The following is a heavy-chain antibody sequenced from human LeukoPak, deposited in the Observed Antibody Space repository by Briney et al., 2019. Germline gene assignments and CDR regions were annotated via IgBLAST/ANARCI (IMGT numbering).Heavy chain of an antibody. Sequence: SGALSLTCTVSGGSISTYFWSWVRQPAGKGLEWIGRIYTSGSTNYNPSLKSRVTMSVDTSKNQFSLKLSSVTAADTAVYYCARDLGQWLAHFDYWGQGTLVTVSS. D-gene: IGHD6-19*01. V-gene: IGHV4-4*07. CDR3: ARDLGQWLAHFDY. CDR2: IYTSGST. CDR1: GGSISTYF. J-gene: IGHJ4*02.